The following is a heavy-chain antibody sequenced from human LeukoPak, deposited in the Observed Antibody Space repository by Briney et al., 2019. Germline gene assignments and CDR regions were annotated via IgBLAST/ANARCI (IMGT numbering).Heavy chain of an antibody. CDR1: GGSFSGYY. J-gene: IGHJ3*02. CDR2: INHSGST. D-gene: IGHD4-17*01. CDR3: APIDHDYGDYDAFDI. Sequence: PSETLSLTCAVYGGSFSGYYWSWIRQPPGKGLEWIGEINHSGSTNYNPSLKSRATISVDTSKNQFSLKLSSVTAADTAVYYCAPIDHDYGDYDAFDIWGQGTMVTVSS. V-gene: IGHV4-34*01.